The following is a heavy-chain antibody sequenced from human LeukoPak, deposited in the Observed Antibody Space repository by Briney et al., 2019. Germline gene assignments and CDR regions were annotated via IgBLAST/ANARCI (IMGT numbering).Heavy chain of an antibody. CDR3: ARDRVGYYDISGYYDY. CDR2: IKQDGSEK. Sequence: GGSLRLSCAASGFTFSSYWMSWVRQAPGKGLEWVANIKQDGSEKYYVDSVKGRFTISRDNAKNSLYLQMNSLRAEDTAVYYCARDRVGYYDISGYYDYWGQGTLVTVSS. J-gene: IGHJ4*02. D-gene: IGHD3-22*01. V-gene: IGHV3-7*01. CDR1: GFTFSSYW.